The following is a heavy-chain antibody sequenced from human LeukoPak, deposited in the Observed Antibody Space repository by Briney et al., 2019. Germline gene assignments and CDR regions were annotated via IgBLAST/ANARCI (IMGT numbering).Heavy chain of an antibody. J-gene: IGHJ3*02. CDR3: ARGMAVAGYDAFDI. CDR2: IYPGDSDT. D-gene: IGHD6-19*01. V-gene: IGHV5-51*01. CDR1: GYTFTNYW. Sequence: GESLKISCQGSGYTFTNYWIGWVRQMPGKGLERMGIIYPGDSDTKYSPSFQGQVTISVDKSISTAYLQWSSLEASDTAMYYCARGMAVAGYDAFDIWGQGTMVTVSS.